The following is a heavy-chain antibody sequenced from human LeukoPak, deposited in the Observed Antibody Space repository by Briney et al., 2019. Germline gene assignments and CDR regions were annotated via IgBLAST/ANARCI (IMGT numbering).Heavy chain of an antibody. Sequence: GGSLRLSCAASGFTFNNYAMNCVRQAPGKGLEWVSAISGSGRTTYSADSVKGRFAISRDKSNNTVYLHMNSLRAEDTAVYFCAKSIVNSGTFIPFDYWGQGTLVTVSS. V-gene: IGHV3-23*01. CDR1: GFTFNNYA. CDR2: ISGSGRTT. CDR3: AKSIVNSGTFIPFDY. D-gene: IGHD1-26*01. J-gene: IGHJ4*02.